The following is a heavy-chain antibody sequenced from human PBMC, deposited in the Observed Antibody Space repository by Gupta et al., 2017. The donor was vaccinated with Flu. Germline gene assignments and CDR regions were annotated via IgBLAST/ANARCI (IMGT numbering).Heavy chain of an antibody. V-gene: IGHV3-23*01. CDR3: AKQVAEGWFGELWVGCEY. D-gene: IGHD3-10*01. CDR1: GFCFRDYA. Sequence: EVQLLESGGGLVQPGGSLRLSCAASGFCFRDYAMCWVRQAPGKGLEWVSSISGGGFGTDYADSVKCRLNISRDKTKSKLYLQMKRRGDEDTAVYYCAKQVAEGWFGELWVGCEYWGQEAQVTVSS. J-gene: IGHJ4*02. CDR2: ISGGGFGT.